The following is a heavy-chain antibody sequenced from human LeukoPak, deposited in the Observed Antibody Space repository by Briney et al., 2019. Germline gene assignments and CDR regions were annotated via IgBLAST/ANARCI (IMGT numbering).Heavy chain of an antibody. CDR1: GFTFSDYY. V-gene: IGHV3-11*01. Sequence: PGGSLRISCAASGFTFSDYYMSWIRQAPGKGLEWVSSISSSGSTIYYADSVKGRFTISRDNAKNSLYLQMNSLRAEDTAVYYCARDLSNYYDSSGYGNWGQGTLVTVSS. CDR2: ISSSGSTI. CDR3: ARDLSNYYDSSGYGN. J-gene: IGHJ4*02. D-gene: IGHD3-22*01.